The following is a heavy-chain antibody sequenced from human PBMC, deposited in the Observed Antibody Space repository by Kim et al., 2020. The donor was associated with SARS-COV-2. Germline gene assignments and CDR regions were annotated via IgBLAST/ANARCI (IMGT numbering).Heavy chain of an antibody. CDR1: GYIFSSSY. J-gene: IGHJ4*02. CDR3: LRGGSITVGTHPPFGY. Sequence: ASVKVSCKASGYIFSSSYMHWVRQAPGQGLEWMGVINPSAGATTYAPQFQGRLTMTSDTSTTTMYMELTSLTSEDTAVYYCLRGGSITVGTHPPFGYWGQGTLVTVSS. V-gene: IGHV1-46*01. D-gene: IGHD1-20*01. CDR2: INPSAGAT.